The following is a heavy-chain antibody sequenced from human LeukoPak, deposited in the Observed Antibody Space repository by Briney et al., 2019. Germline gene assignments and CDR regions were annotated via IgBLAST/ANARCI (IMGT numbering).Heavy chain of an antibody. CDR2: IYYSGST. V-gene: IGHV4-59*01. CDR3: ATCGGDCYYYGMDV. J-gene: IGHJ6*02. D-gene: IGHD2-21*01. CDR1: GGSISSYY. Sequence: PSETPSLTCTVSGGSISSYYWSWIRQPPGKGLEWIGYIYYSGSTNYNPSLKSRVTISVDTSKNQFSLKLSSVTAADTAVYYCATCGGDCYYYGMDVWGQGTTVTVSS.